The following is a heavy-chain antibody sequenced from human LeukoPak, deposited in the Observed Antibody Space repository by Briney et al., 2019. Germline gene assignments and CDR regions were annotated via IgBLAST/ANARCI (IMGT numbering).Heavy chain of an antibody. CDR2: TWYDGSHK. J-gene: IGHJ4*02. CDR3: AKDGGLWVSAHWGDS. CDR1: GFTFSSYG. D-gene: IGHD7-27*01. Sequence: GVSLRLSCAASGFTFSSYGMHWVRQAPGKGLEWVAATWYDGSHKYYADSVKGRFTISRDNSKNTLYLQMNSLRAEDTAVYYCAKDGGLWVSAHWGDSWGRGTLVTVSS. V-gene: IGHV3-33*06.